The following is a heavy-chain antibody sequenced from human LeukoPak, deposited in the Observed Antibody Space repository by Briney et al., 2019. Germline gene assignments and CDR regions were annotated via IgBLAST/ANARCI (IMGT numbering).Heavy chain of an antibody. V-gene: IGHV4-31*03. CDR3: ARDVITMVRGVNRNYYYGMDV. CDR1: GGSISSGGYY. Sequence: PSETLSLTCTVSGGSISSGGYYWSWIRQHPGKGLEWIGYIYYSGSTYYNPSLKSRVTISVDTSKNQLSLKLSSVTAADTAVYYCARDVITMVRGVNRNYYYGMDVWGQGTTVTVSS. J-gene: IGHJ6*02. CDR2: IYYSGST. D-gene: IGHD3-10*01.